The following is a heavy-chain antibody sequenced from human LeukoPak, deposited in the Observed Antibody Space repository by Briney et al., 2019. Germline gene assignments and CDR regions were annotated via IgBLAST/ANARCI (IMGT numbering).Heavy chain of an antibody. D-gene: IGHD2/OR15-2a*01. CDR2: IYNDGST. CDR3: ARNILFAFDI. V-gene: IGHV3-53*01. CDR1: GLTISSSY. J-gene: IGHJ3*02. Sequence: GGSLRLSCAASGLTISSSYMSWVRQAPGKGLEWVSIIYNDGSTYYADSMKGRFTISRDNSKNTLYLQVNSLRAEDTAMYYCARNILFAFDIWGQGTMVTVSS.